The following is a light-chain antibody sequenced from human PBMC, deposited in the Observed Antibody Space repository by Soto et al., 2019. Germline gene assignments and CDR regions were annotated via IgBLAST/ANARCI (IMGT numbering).Light chain of an antibody. V-gene: IGKV3-11*01. J-gene: IGKJ4*01. Sequence: EIVLTQSPATMSFSPGERATLSCRASQSVSVYLAWYQQKLGQAPRPINSDAYHRATGIPARFSGSGSGTDFTLTISSLEPEDFAVYYCQQRGNWPLTFGGGTTVEIK. CDR1: QSVSVY. CDR2: DAY. CDR3: QQRGNWPLT.